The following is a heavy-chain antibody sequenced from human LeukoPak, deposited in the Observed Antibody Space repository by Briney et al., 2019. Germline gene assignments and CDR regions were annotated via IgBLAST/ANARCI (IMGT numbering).Heavy chain of an antibody. D-gene: IGHD2/OR15-2a*01. Sequence: GGSLRLSCAASGFTVSRNYMSWVRQAPGKGLEWVSVIYSGGSTYYADSVKGRFTISRDNAQSSLYLQMNSLRAEDTAVYYCARTDFSASDYWGQGILVTVSS. CDR2: IYSGGST. CDR1: GFTVSRNY. CDR3: ARTDFSASDY. J-gene: IGHJ4*02. V-gene: IGHV3-53*01.